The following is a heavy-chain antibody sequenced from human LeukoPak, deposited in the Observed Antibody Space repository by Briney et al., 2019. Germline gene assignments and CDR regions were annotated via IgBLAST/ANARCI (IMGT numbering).Heavy chain of an antibody. CDR1: GYTFTSYG. J-gene: IGHJ4*02. Sequence: ASVTVSFKASGYTFTSYGISWVRQAPGQGVEWMGWISAYNGNTNYAQKLQGRVTMTTDTSTSTDYMELRSLRSDHTAVYYCARGGVYYYDSSGYSHMDYWGQGTLVTVSS. CDR2: ISAYNGNT. D-gene: IGHD3-22*01. V-gene: IGHV1-18*01. CDR3: ARGGVYYYDSSGYSHMDY.